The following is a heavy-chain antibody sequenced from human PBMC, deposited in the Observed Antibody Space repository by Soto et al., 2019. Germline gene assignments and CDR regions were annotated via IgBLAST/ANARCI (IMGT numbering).Heavy chain of an antibody. V-gene: IGHV4-59*01. CDR1: GGSISSYY. CDR2: IYYSGST. D-gene: IGHD2-21*02. CDR3: ARQRTSVVTQAYFDV. Sequence: SETLSLTCTVSGGSISSYYWSWIRQPPGKGLEWIGYIYYSGSTNYNPSLKSRVTISVDTSKNQFSLKLSSVTAADTAVYYCARQRTSVVTQAYFDVWGPGSLVTVSS. J-gene: IGHJ4*02.